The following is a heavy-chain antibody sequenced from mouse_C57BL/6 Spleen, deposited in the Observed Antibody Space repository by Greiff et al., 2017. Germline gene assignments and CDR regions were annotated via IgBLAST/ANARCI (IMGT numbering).Heavy chain of an antibody. J-gene: IGHJ3*01. Sequence: VQLQQSGPGMVKPSQSLSLTCTVTGYSITSGYDWHWIRHFPGNKLEWMGYISYSGSTNYNPSLKSRISITHDTSKNHFFLKLNSVTTEDTATYYCARDGYYGSSSFAYWGQGTLVTVSA. D-gene: IGHD1-1*01. V-gene: IGHV3-1*01. CDR2: ISYSGST. CDR3: ARDGYYGSSSFAY. CDR1: GYSITSGYD.